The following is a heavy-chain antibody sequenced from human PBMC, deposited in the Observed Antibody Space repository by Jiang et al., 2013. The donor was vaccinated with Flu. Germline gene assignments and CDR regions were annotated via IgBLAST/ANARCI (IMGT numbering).Heavy chain of an antibody. Sequence: GPGLVKPSETLSLTCTVSGGSISSYYWSWIRQPPGKGLEWIGYIYYSGSTNYNPSLKSRVTISVDTSKNQFSLKLSSVTAADTAVYYCARESPYEDGIFAWFDPWGQGTLVTVSS. J-gene: IGHJ5*02. CDR1: GGSISSYY. CDR2: IYYSGST. CDR3: ARESPYEDGIFAWFDP. D-gene: IGHD2/OR15-2a*01. V-gene: IGHV4-59*01.